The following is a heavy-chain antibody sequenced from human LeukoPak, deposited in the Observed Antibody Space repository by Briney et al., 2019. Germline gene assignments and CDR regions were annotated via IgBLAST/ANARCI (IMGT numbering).Heavy chain of an antibody. CDR2: ISWNSGSI. Sequence: PGGSLRLSCAASGFTFSSYAMSWVRQAPGKGLEWVSGISWNSGSIGYADSVEGRFTISRDNAKNSLYLQMNSLRAEDTALYYCAKDDRALGRLLDYWGQGTLVTVSS. CDR3: AKDDRALGRLLDY. V-gene: IGHV3-9*01. CDR1: GFTFSSYA. D-gene: IGHD5-18*01. J-gene: IGHJ4*02.